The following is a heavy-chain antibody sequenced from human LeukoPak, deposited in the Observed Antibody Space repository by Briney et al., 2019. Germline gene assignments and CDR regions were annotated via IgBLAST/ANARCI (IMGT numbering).Heavy chain of an antibody. CDR3: QSRYLEWLLEY. D-gene: IGHD3-3*01. CDR1: GGSFSGYY. CDR2: INHSGST. V-gene: IGHV4-34*01. J-gene: IGHJ4*02. Sequence: SETLSLTCAVYGGSFSGYYWSWIRQPPGKGLEWIREINHSGSTNYNPSLKSRVTISVDTSKNQFSLKLSSVTAADTAVYYCQSRYLEWLLEYWGQGTLVTVSS.